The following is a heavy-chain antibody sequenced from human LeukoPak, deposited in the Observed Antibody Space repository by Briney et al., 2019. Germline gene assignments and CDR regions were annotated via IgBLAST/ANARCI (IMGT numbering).Heavy chain of an antibody. V-gene: IGHV1-69*04. Sequence: ASVKVSCKASGGTFSSYAISWVRQAPGQGLEWMGRIIPILGIANYAQKFQGRVTITADKSTSTAYMELSSLRSEDTAVYYCARVVGIMVQAGNAFDIWGQGTMVTVSS. CDR2: IIPILGIA. D-gene: IGHD4/OR15-4a*01. CDR3: ARVVGIMVQAGNAFDI. J-gene: IGHJ3*02. CDR1: GGTFSSYA.